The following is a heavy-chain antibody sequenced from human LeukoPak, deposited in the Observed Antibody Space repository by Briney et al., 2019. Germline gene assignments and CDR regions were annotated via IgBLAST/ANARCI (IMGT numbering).Heavy chain of an antibody. D-gene: IGHD6-19*01. J-gene: IGHJ4*02. CDR3: AKDTSGWTSFDY. Sequence: GGSLRLSCAASGFTFDDYAMHWVRQAPGKGLEWVSGISWSSGSIGYADSVKGRFTISRDNAKNSLYLQMNSLRAEDTALYYCAKDTSGWTSFDYWGQGTLVTVSS. CDR1: GFTFDDYA. CDR2: ISWSSGSI. V-gene: IGHV3-9*01.